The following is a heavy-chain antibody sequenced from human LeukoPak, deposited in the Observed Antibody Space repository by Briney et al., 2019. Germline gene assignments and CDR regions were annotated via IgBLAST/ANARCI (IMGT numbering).Heavy chain of an antibody. Sequence: GASVKVSCKVSGYTLTEVSMHWVRQAPGKGLEWIGGFDPEDGETIYAPKFQGRVTMTEDTSIDTAYMELSSLRSEDTAVYYCATDGGSPVEGNFDYWGQGTLVTVSS. CDR2: FDPEDGET. CDR1: GYTLTEVS. CDR3: ATDGGSPVEGNFDY. V-gene: IGHV1-24*01. J-gene: IGHJ4*02. D-gene: IGHD1-26*01.